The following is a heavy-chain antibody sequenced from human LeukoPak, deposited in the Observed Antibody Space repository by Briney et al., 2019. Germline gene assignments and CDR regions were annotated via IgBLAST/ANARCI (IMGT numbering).Heavy chain of an antibody. D-gene: IGHD6-19*01. J-gene: IGHJ1*01. CDR3: AISSGWSKGGTYFQH. Sequence: SGGSLRLSCAAPGFTFSSYGMHWVRQAPGKGLEWVAVISYDGSNKYYADSVKGRFTISRDNSKNTLYLQMNSLRAEDTALYYCAISSGWSKGGTYFQHWGQGTLVTVPS. CDR1: GFTFSSYG. V-gene: IGHV3-30*03. CDR2: ISYDGSNK.